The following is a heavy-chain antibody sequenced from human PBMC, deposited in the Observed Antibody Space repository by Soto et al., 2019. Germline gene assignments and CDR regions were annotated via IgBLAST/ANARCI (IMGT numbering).Heavy chain of an antibody. CDR3: ARAAEGDVSAFDI. V-gene: IGHV1-18*01. Sequence: ASVKVSCKASGYTFTSYGISWVRQAPGQGLEWMGWISAYNGNTKYAQKLQDRVTMTTDTSTSTAYMELRSLRSDETAVYYCARAAEGDVSAFDIWGQGTMVTVSS. CDR2: ISAYNGNT. CDR1: GYTFTSYG. D-gene: IGHD3-16*01. J-gene: IGHJ3*02.